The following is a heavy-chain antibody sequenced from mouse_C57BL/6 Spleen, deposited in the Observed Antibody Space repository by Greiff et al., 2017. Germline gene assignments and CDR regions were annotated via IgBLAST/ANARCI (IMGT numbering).Heavy chain of an antibody. CDR3: ARHAPYFDY. CDR2: ISSGGSYT. Sequence: VQLQQSGGDLVKPGGSLKLSCAASGFTFSSYGMSWVRQTPDKRLEWVATISSGGSYTYYPDSVKGRFTISRDNAKNTLYLQMSSLKSEDTAMYYCARHAPYFDYWGQGTTLTVSS. CDR1: GFTFSSYG. J-gene: IGHJ2*01. V-gene: IGHV5-6*01.